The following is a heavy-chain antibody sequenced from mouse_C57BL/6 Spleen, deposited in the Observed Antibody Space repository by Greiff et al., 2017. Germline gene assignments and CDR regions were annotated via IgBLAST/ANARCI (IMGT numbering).Heavy chain of an antibody. CDR1: GYTFTSYW. J-gene: IGHJ4*01. CDR3: ARLHGYEGAMDY. CDR2: IDPSDSET. Sequence: QVQLKQPGAELVRPGSSVKLSCKASGYTFTSYWMHWVKQSPIQGLEWIGNIDPSDSETHYNQKFKDKATLTVDKSSSTAYMQLSSLTSEDSAVYYCARLHGYEGAMDYWGQGTSVTVSS. D-gene: IGHD2-2*01. V-gene: IGHV1-52*01.